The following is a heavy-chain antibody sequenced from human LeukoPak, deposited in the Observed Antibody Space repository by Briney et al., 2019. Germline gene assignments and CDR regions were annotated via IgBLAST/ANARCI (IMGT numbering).Heavy chain of an antibody. CDR3: ARLSPGGDYDSSGYYHDDDY. J-gene: IGHJ4*02. CDR1: GGSISSGGYY. Sequence: PSETLSLTCTVSGGSISSGGYYWSWIRQHPGKGLEWIGYIYYSGSTYYNPSLKSRVTISVDTSKNQFSLKLSSVTAADTAVYYCARLSPGGDYDSSGYYHDDDYWGQGTLVTVSS. D-gene: IGHD3-22*01. V-gene: IGHV4-31*03. CDR2: IYYSGST.